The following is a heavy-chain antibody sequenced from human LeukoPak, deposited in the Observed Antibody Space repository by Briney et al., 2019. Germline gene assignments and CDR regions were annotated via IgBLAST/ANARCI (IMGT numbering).Heavy chain of an antibody. V-gene: IGHV2-70*11. J-gene: IGHJ4*02. CDR1: GFSLRTRKMY. Sequence: SGPTLVNPTQTLTLTCTVSGFSLRTRKMYVSCIRQPPGKALEWLTRIDWDDDKYYTTSLNTRLNISRDTSKNQVVLTMTHTDSVDTATYYCARIYGDKGFDYWGQGTLVTVSS. D-gene: IGHD4/OR15-4a*01. CDR3: ARIYGDKGFDY. CDR2: IDWDDDK.